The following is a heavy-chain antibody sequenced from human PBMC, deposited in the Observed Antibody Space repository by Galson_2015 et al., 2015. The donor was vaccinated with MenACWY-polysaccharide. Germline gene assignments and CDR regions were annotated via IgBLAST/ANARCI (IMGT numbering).Heavy chain of an antibody. CDR3: TKSGAKYFRGSSCYFNWFDP. D-gene: IGHD2-15*01. J-gene: IGHJ5*02. CDR2: INADGSAT. V-gene: IGHV3-74*01. Sequence: SLRLSCAASGFSFSTYWMHWVRHAPGKGLVWVSRINADGSATDYADYVRGRFTISRDNAKKTLYLEMNSLRAEDTAVYYCTKSGAKYFRGSSCYFNWFDPWGQGALVTVSS. CDR1: GFSFSTYW.